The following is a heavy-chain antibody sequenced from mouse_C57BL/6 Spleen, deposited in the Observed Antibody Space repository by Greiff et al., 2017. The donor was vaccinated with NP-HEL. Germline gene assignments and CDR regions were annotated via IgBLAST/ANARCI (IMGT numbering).Heavy chain of an antibody. CDR3: ARVGGSFQTLDY. V-gene: IGHV3-6*01. CDR2: ISYDGSN. Sequence: EVQLQQSGPGLVKPSQSLSLTCSVTGYSITSGYYWNWIRQFPGNKLEWMGYISYDGSNNYNPSLKNRISITRDTSKNQFFLKLNSVTTEDTATYYCARVGGSFQTLDYWGQGTTLTVSS. J-gene: IGHJ2*01. CDR1: GYSITSGYY.